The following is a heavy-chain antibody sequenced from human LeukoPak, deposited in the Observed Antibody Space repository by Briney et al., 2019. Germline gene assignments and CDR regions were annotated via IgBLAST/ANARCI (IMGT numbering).Heavy chain of an antibody. J-gene: IGHJ5*02. D-gene: IGHD3-16*02. CDR2: ISSSTYI. V-gene: IGHV3-21*01. CDR1: GFTFRSYT. CDR3: ARDREGDYIWGSYRPDWFDP. Sequence: PGGSLRLSCAASGFTFRSYTMNWVRQAPGKGLEWPSSISSSTYIYYADSVKGRFTISRDNAKNSLYLQMNSLRAEDTAVYYCARDREGDYIWGSYRPDWFDPWGQGTLVTVSS.